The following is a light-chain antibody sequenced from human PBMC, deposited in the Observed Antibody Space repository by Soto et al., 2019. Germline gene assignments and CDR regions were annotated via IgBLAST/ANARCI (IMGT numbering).Light chain of an antibody. Sequence: EIVLTQSPCTLSWSPGERATLSCRASQSVSSSYLAWYQQKPGQAPRLLIYGASSRATGIPDRFSGSGSGKDFTLTISRLEPEDFAVYYCQQYGSLFGGGTKVDIK. J-gene: IGKJ4*01. V-gene: IGKV3-20*01. CDR3: QQYGSL. CDR1: QSVSSSY. CDR2: GAS.